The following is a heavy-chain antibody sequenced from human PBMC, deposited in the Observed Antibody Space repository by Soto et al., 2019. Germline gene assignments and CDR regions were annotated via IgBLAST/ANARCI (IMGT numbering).Heavy chain of an antibody. D-gene: IGHD3-10*01. CDR2: IIPIFGTA. CDR1: GGTFSSYA. J-gene: IGHJ3*02. Sequence: QVQLVQSGAEVKKPGSSVKVSCKAAGGTFSSYAISWLRQAPGQGLEWLGGIIPIFGTANYAQKFQGRVTLTEDDSTRTAYMELSSLRSEDTAVYYCARKSGELFAYAFDIWGQGTMVTVSS. V-gene: IGHV1-69*01. CDR3: ARKSGELFAYAFDI.